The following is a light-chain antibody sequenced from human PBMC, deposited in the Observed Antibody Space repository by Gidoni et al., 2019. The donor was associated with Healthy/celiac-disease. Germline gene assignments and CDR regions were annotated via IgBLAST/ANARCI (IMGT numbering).Light chain of an antibody. V-gene: IGKV3-20*01. CDR1: QSVSSSY. CDR2: GAS. Sequence: EIVLTQSPGTLSLSPGARVTLSCSASQSVSSSYLAWYQQKPGQAPRLLIYGASSRATGIPDRFSGSGSGTDFTLTISRLEPEDFAVYYCQQYGSSPQTFGQGTKVEIK. CDR3: QQYGSSPQT. J-gene: IGKJ1*01.